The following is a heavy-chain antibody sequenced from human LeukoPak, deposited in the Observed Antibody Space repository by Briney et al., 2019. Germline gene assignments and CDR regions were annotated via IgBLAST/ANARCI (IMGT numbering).Heavy chain of an antibody. Sequence: SVKVSCKASGGTFSSYTISWVRQAPGQGLEWMGRIIPILGIANYAQKFQGRVTITADKSTSTAYMGLSSLRSEDTAVYYCANSQRRFLEELYYYYYMDVWGKGTTVTVSS. J-gene: IGHJ6*03. CDR1: GGTFSSYT. CDR3: ANSQRRFLEELYYYYYMDV. D-gene: IGHD3-3*01. V-gene: IGHV1-69*02. CDR2: IIPILGIA.